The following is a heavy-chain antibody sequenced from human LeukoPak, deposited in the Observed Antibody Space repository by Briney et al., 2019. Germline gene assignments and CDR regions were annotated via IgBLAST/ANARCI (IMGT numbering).Heavy chain of an antibody. CDR1: GGSFSGYY. CDR3: ARSYNWNYLYYGMDV. J-gene: IGHJ6*02. CDR2: INHSGST. V-gene: IGHV4-34*01. Sequence: SETLSLTCAVYGGSFSGYYWSWIRQPPGKGLEWIGEINHSGSTNYNPSLKSRVTISVDTSKNQFSLKLSSVTAADTAVYYCARSYNWNYLYYGMDVWGQGTTVTVSS. D-gene: IGHD1-7*01.